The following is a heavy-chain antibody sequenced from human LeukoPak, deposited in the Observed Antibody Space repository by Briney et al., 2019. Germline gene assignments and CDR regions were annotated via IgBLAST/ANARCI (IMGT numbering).Heavy chain of an antibody. Sequence: ASVKVSCKASVYTFIRYYMHWVRQAPGQGREWMGWINPNSGGTKYAQKFQGRVTMTRDTSISTAYMGLSRLRPDDTAVYYCARGGQYDPFSYWGQGNLVTVSS. CDR2: INPNSGGT. CDR3: ARGGQYDPFSY. J-gene: IGHJ4*02. D-gene: IGHD3-3*01. V-gene: IGHV1-2*02. CDR1: VYTFIRYY.